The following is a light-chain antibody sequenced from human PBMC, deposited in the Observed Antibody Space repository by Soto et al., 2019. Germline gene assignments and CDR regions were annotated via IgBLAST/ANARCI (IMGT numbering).Light chain of an antibody. CDR2: GAS. J-gene: IGKJ5*01. V-gene: IGKV3-20*01. CDR1: QSLSSSQ. Sequence: DIVLTQSPGTLSLSPGERATISCRASQSLSSSQLAWYQQKPGQAPRLLIYGASTRTTGIPERFSGSGSGTDFTLTIGRLEPGDFAVYYCLHYGGSPLTFGQGTRLEIK. CDR3: LHYGGSPLT.